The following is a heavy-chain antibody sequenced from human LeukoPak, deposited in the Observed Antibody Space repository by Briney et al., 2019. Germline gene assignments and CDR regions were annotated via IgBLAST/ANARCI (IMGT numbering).Heavy chain of an antibody. CDR2: INHSGST. CDR1: GGSFSGYY. D-gene: IGHD1-1*01. V-gene: IGHV4-34*01. Sequence: PSETLSLTCAVYGGSFSGYYWSWIRQPPGKGLEWIGEINHSGSTNYNPSLKSRVTISVDTSKNQFSLKLSSVTAADTAVYYCARTKPVQRPFDYWGQGTLVTVSS. J-gene: IGHJ4*02. CDR3: ARTKPVQRPFDY.